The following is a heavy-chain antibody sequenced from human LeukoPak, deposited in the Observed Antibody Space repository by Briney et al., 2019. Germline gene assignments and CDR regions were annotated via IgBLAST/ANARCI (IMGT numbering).Heavy chain of an antibody. CDR3: ARDFSYGHDLVYYGMDV. CDR2: IIPIFGTA. CDR1: GGTFSSYA. J-gene: IGHJ6*02. V-gene: IGHV1-69*13. Sequence: SVKVSCKASGGTFSSYAISWVRQAPGQGLEWMGGIIPIFGTANYAQKFQGRVTITADESTSTAYMELSSLRSEDTAVYYCARDFSYGHDLVYYGMDVWGQGTTVTVSS. D-gene: IGHD5-18*01.